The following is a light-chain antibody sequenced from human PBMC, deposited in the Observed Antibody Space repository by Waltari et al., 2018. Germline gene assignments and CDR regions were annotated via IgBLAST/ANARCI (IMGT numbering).Light chain of an antibody. CDR2: GAS. V-gene: IGKV3-15*01. Sequence: EIVLTQSPAILSVSPGETVILSCRASQSVSSNIAWYQKKPGQAPRLLVYGASTTASDIAGRFSGTGFGTEFSLTITSLQYDDVAVYHCQQYNNGPTCGGGTKVEIK. CDR1: QSVSSN. CDR3: QQYNNGPT. J-gene: IGKJ4*02.